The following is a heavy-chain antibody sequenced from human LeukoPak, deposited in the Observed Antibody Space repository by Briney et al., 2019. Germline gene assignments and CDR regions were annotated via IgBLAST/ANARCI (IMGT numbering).Heavy chain of an antibody. CDR1: GGSISSGDYY. CDR2: IYYSGST. J-gene: IGHJ4*02. D-gene: IGHD3-3*01. Sequence: SETLSLTCTVSGGSISSGDYYWSWIRQPPGKGLEWIGYIYYSGSTYYNPSLKSRVTISVDTSKNQFSLKLSSVTAADTAVYYCARAPSITIFGVVIIPYYFDYWGQGTLVTVSS. V-gene: IGHV4-30-4*08. CDR3: ARAPSITIFGVVIIPYYFDY.